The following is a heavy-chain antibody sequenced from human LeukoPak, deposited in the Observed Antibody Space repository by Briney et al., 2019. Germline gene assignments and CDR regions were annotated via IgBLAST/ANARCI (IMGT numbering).Heavy chain of an antibody. Sequence: ASVTVSCKASGYTFTSYDINWVRQATGQGLEWMGWINPNSGGTNYAQKFQGRVTMTRDTSISTAYMELSRLRSDDTAVYYCARVRYDFWSGYYDFDYWGQGTLVTVSS. CDR1: GYTFTSYD. D-gene: IGHD3-3*01. CDR3: ARVRYDFWSGYYDFDY. CDR2: INPNSGGT. J-gene: IGHJ4*02. V-gene: IGHV1-2*02.